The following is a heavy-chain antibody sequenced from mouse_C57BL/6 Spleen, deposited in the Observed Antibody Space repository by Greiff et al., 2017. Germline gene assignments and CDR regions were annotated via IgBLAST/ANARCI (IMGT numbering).Heavy chain of an antibody. V-gene: IGHV1-72*01. CDR3: ARFAGVRLCYIDY. D-gene: IGHD2-14*01. Sequence: VQLQQPGAELVKPGASVQLSCKASGYTFTSYWMHWVKQRPGRGLEWIGRIDPNSGGTKYNEKFKSKATLTVDKPSSTAYMQLSSLTSEDSAVYYCARFAGVRLCYIDYWGQGTTLTVSS. CDR2: IDPNSGGT. CDR1: GYTFTSYW. J-gene: IGHJ2*01.